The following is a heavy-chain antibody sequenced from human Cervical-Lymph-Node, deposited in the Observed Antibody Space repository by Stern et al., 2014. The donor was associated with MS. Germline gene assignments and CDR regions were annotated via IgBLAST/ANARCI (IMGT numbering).Heavy chain of an antibody. D-gene: IGHD4-17*01. Sequence: EVQLVESGAEVKKPGESLKISCKGSGYSFTANWIAWVRQMPGQGLEWMGIIYPGDSDTRYSPSFHGQVTISADKSISTAYLQWSSLKASDTAMYYCARDYGDYAFDYWGQGTLVTVSS. J-gene: IGHJ4*02. CDR1: GYSFTANW. V-gene: IGHV5-51*01. CDR2: IYPGDSDT. CDR3: ARDYGDYAFDY.